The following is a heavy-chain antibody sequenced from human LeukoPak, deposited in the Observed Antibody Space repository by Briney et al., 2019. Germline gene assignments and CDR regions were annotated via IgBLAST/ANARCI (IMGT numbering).Heavy chain of an antibody. J-gene: IGHJ4*02. CDR3: ARALVIAVAGGVYYFDY. Sequence: PSQTLSLTCTVSGGSISSGGYYWSWIRQPPGKGLEWIGYIYHSGSTYYNPSLKSRVTISVDRSKNQFSLQLNSVTPEDTAVYYCARALVIAVAGGVYYFDYWGQGTLVTVSS. D-gene: IGHD6-19*01. CDR2: IYHSGST. CDR1: GGSISSGGYY. V-gene: IGHV4-30-2*01.